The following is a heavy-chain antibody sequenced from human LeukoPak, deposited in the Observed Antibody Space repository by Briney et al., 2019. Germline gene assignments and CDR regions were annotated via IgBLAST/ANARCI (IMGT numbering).Heavy chain of an antibody. CDR3: ARDRYSSSWSFDY. V-gene: IGHV4-31*03. J-gene: IGHJ4*02. D-gene: IGHD6-13*01. CDR2: IFYSGSA. Sequence: SQTLSLTCTVSGGSISSGGYYWSWIRQLPGKGLEWIGYIFYSGSAYYNPSLKSRVSLSVDTSKNQFSLKLSSVTAADTAVYYCARDRYSSSWSFDYWGQGTLVTVSS. CDR1: GGSISSGGYY.